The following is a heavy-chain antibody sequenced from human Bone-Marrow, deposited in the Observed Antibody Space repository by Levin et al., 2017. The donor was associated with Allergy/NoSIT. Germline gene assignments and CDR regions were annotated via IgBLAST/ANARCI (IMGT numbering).Heavy chain of an antibody. CDR3: ARELEKDGYNSEYYFDY. D-gene: IGHD5-24*01. Sequence: LSLTCAASGFTFSDYYMSWIRQAPGKGLEWVSYISSSGSTIYYADSVKGRFTISRDNAKNSLYLQMNSLRAEDTAVYYCARELEKDGYNSEYYFDYWGQGTLVTVSS. V-gene: IGHV3-11*01. J-gene: IGHJ4*02. CDR2: ISSSGSTI. CDR1: GFTFSDYY.